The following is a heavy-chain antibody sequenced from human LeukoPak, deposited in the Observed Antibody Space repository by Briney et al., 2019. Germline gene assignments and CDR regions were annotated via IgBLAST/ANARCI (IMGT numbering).Heavy chain of an antibody. D-gene: IGHD6-6*01. CDR1: GFTFSSYA. CDR3: ATEYSSSSFPRPNWFDP. CDR2: ISGSGGST. Sequence: EPGGSLRLSCAASGFTFSSYAMSWVRQAPGKGLEWVSAISGSGGSTYYADSVKGRFTISRDNSKNTLYLQMNSLRAEDTAVYYCATEYSSSSFPRPNWFDPWGQGTLVTVSS. V-gene: IGHV3-23*01. J-gene: IGHJ5*02.